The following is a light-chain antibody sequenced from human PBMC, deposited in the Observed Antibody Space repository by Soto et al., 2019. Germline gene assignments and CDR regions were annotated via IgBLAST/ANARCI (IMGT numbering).Light chain of an antibody. CDR3: QQRGDTPPWT. Sequence: DIQMTQSPSSLSASVGDRVIITCRASQSIRTYLNWYQHKPGKVPTLLIYAASSLQSGVPSRFSGSGSGTEFTLTITSLQPEDFATYYCQQRGDTPPWTFGQGTKVEIK. V-gene: IGKV1-39*01. J-gene: IGKJ1*01. CDR2: AAS. CDR1: QSIRTY.